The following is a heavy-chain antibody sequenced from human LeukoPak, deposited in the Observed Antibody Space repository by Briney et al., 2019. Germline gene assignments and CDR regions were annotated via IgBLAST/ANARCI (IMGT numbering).Heavy chain of an antibody. Sequence: GGSLRLSCVGSGFTFRDYGMHWVRQAPGKGLEWVALMSFDGSDKYFADSVKGRFTISRDNSKNTLYLQMNSLRAEDTAVYYCAKGLDEYYFDYWGQGTLVTVSS. CDR3: AKGLDEYYFDY. J-gene: IGHJ4*02. CDR1: GFTFRDYG. D-gene: IGHD3-9*01. CDR2: MSFDGSDK. V-gene: IGHV3-30*18.